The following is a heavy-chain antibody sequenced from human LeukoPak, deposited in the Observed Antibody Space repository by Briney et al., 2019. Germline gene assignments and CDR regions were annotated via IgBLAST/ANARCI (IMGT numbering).Heavy chain of an antibody. CDR1: VYNFTSYG. Sequence: GASVKVSCKASVYNFTSYGSTWVRQAPGQGLEWMGWISAYNGNTNYAQKLQGRVTMTTDTSTSTAYMELRSLRSDDTAVYYCARDPPGSSWYYFDYWGQGTLVTVSS. CDR3: ARDPPGSSWYYFDY. J-gene: IGHJ4*02. D-gene: IGHD6-13*01. CDR2: ISAYNGNT. V-gene: IGHV1-18*01.